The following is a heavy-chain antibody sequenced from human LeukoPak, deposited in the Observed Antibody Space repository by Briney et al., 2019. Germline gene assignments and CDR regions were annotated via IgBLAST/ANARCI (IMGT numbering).Heavy chain of an antibody. D-gene: IGHD6-13*01. CDR1: GYTFTGYY. Sequence: APVKVSCKASGYTFTGYYMHWVRQSPGQGLEWMGWINPNSGGTNYAQKFQGRVTMTRDTSISTAYMELSRLRSDDTAVYYCAYSSSWYRLNYFDYWGQGTLVTVSS. CDR3: AYSSSWYRLNYFDY. J-gene: IGHJ4*02. V-gene: IGHV1-2*02. CDR2: INPNSGGT.